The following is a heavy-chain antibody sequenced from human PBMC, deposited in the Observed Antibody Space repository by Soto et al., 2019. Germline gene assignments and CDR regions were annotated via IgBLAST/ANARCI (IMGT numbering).Heavy chain of an antibody. D-gene: IGHD2-2*02. CDR2: ITGSGGGT. CDR3: ARAADCSSTSCYKFDY. CDR1: GFTFSIYA. J-gene: IGHJ4*02. Sequence: EVQLLESGGGLVQPGGSLRLSCAASGFTFSIYAMSWVRQAPGKGLEWVSAITGSGGGTYYADSVKGRFIISRDNSKSTLFLQMNSLRADDTAVYYCARAADCSSTSCYKFDYWGQGTLVTVSS. V-gene: IGHV3-23*01.